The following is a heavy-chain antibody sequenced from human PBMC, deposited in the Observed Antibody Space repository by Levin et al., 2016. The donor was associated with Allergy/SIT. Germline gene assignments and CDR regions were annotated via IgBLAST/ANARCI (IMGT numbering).Heavy chain of an antibody. Sequence: RQAPGKGLEWIGSIYYSGSTYYNPSLKSRVTISVDTSKNQFSLKLSSVTAADTAVYYCARMELELLWFDPWGQGTLVTVSS. V-gene: IGHV4-39*01. CDR2: IYYSGST. CDR3: ARMELELLWFDP. D-gene: IGHD1-7*01. J-gene: IGHJ5*02.